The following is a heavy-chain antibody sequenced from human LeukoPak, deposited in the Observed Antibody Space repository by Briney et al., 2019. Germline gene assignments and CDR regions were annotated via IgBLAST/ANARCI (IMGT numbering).Heavy chain of an antibody. CDR3: ARDYDFWSGNYFDY. CDR2: IWYDGSNK. D-gene: IGHD3-3*01. CDR1: GFTFSSYG. V-gene: IGHV3-33*01. J-gene: IGHJ4*02. Sequence: GGSLRPSCAASGFTFSSYGMHWVRQAPGKGLEWVAVIWYDGSNKYYADSVKGRFTISRVNSKNTLYLQMNSLRAEDTAVYYCARDYDFWSGNYFDYWGQGTLVTVSS.